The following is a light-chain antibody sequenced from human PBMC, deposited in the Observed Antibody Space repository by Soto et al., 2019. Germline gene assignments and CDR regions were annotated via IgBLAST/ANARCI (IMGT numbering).Light chain of an antibody. CDR1: QTVSSN. Sequence: VMTQSPATLSVSPGERATLSCRASQTVSSNLAWYQQKPGQAPRLLIYGASTRATGIPARFSGRGSGTEFTLTISSLQSEDFAVYYCQQYNNWPPATFGGGTKVEIK. CDR3: QQYNNWPPAT. J-gene: IGKJ4*01. CDR2: GAS. V-gene: IGKV3-15*01.